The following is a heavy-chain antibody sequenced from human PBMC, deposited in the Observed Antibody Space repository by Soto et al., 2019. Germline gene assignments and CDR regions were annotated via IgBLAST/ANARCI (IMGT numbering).Heavy chain of an antibody. CDR2: ISYSGST. V-gene: IGHV4-30-4*01. CDR1: GGSISSGNYY. Sequence: QVQLQESGPGLVKPSQTLSLTCTVSGGSISSGNYYWSWIRQPPGKGLEWIGFISYSGSTYYSTSRKSRVTLPVDTSKSQFSLNLSFVTAADTAVYYCATMGTPATGLYFFDYWGQGSLVTVSS. D-gene: IGHD2-15*01. J-gene: IGHJ4*02. CDR3: ATMGTPATGLYFFDY.